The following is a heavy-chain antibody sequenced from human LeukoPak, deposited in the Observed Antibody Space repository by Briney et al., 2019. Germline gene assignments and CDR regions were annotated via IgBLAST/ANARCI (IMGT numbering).Heavy chain of an antibody. CDR3: AKGSVDFWSGYFDY. V-gene: IGHV3-9*01. CDR1: GFTFDDYA. D-gene: IGHD3-3*01. Sequence: PGGSLRLSCAASGFTFDDYAMHWVRQAPGKGLEWVSGISRNSGSIGYADSVKGRFTISRDNAKNSLYLQMNSLRAEDTALYYCAKGSVDFWSGYFDYWGQGTLVTVSS. J-gene: IGHJ4*02. CDR2: ISRNSGSI.